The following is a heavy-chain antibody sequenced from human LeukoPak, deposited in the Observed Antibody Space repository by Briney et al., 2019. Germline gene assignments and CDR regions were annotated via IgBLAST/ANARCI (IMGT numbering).Heavy chain of an antibody. CDR1: GFSLSTFR. V-gene: IGHV3-23*01. CDR2: ISPSGVSV. D-gene: IGHD7-27*01. J-gene: IGHJ4*02. Sequence: GGSLRLSCAASGFSLSTFRTRCVRQAPGGGVEWVLAISPSGVSVHYTDSVKVRFTISRDSFKNTLYLQISILRPEDTALFYCVKDSPGWGSAFDNWGQGILVTVSS. CDR3: VKDSPGWGSAFDN.